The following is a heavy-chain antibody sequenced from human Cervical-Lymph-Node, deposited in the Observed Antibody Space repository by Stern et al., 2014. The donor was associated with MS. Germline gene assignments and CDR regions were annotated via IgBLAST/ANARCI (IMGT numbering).Heavy chain of an antibody. J-gene: IGHJ4*02. V-gene: IGHV4-31*03. CDR2: IYYTGST. Sequence: QVQLQESGPGLVKPSQTLSLTCTVSGASVTTRGYYWTWLRQHPGKGLEWIGYIYYTGSTLYNPSLKSRVIISLDTSKNHFSLKLNSATAADTAVYYCARGPISSSGVFNYWGRGALVTVSS. CDR1: GASVTTRGYY. D-gene: IGHD6-6*01. CDR3: ARGPISSSGVFNY.